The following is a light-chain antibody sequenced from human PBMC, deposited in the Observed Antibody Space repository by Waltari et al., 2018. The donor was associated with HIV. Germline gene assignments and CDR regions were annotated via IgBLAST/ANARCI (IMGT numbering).Light chain of an antibody. CDR1: RSDVWAYNL. CDR2: QDT. J-gene: IGLJ1*01. V-gene: IGLV2-23*01. CDR3: CSYAGRNTYV. Sequence: QSVLTQPASVSGSPGQSITISCSGTRSDVWAYNLVSWYRQNPGKAPQVIIFQDTKRPSGISDRFSGSKSGKTASLTISGLRLEDQGNYYCCSYAGRNTYVFGSGTEVSVL.